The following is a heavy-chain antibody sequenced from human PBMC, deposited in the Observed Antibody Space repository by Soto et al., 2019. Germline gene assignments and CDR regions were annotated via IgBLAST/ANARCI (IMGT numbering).Heavy chain of an antibody. Sequence: PGESLKISCKGSGYSFTSYWIGWVRQMPGKGLEWMGIIYPGDSDTRYSPSFQGQVTISADKSISTAYLQWSSLKASDTAMYYCARLRPHTVVTGYYYYGMDVWGQGTTVTVSS. CDR2: IYPGDSDT. D-gene: IGHD2-15*01. J-gene: IGHJ6*02. CDR1: GYSFTSYW. V-gene: IGHV5-51*01. CDR3: ARLRPHTVVTGYYYYGMDV.